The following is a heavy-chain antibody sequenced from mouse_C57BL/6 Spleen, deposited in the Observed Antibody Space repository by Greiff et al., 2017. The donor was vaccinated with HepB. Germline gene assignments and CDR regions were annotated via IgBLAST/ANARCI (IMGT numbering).Heavy chain of an antibody. CDR1: GYTFTDYY. Sequence: QVQLKQSGAELVRPGASVKLSCKASGYTFTDYYINWVKQRPGQGLEWIARIYPGSGNTYYNEKFKGKATLTAEKSSSTAYMQLSSLTSEDSAVYFCARPAVVATDWYFDVWGTGTTVTVSS. V-gene: IGHV1-76*01. J-gene: IGHJ1*03. CDR3: ARPAVVATDWYFDV. CDR2: IYPGSGNT. D-gene: IGHD1-1*01.